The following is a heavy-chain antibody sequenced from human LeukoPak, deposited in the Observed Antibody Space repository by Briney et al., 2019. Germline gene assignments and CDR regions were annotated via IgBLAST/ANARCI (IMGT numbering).Heavy chain of an antibody. J-gene: IGHJ4*02. Sequence: GGSLRLSCAASGVTFSSYEMNWVRQAPGKGLEWDSYISSSGSTIYYADSVKGRFTISRDNAKNSLYLQMNSLRAEDTAVYYCARGRSVAVLGDYFDYWGQGTLVTVSS. CDR3: ARGRSVAVLGDYFDY. CDR1: GVTFSSYE. CDR2: ISSSGSTI. V-gene: IGHV3-48*03. D-gene: IGHD6-19*01.